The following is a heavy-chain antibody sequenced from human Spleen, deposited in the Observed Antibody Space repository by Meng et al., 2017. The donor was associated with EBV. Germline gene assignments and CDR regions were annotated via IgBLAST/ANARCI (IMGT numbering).Heavy chain of an antibody. J-gene: IGHJ4*02. CDR2: LIPMCGAP. D-gene: IGHD3-10*01. Sequence: VRGGRSGAGMEGAGSSLKAACMTSGGPFRSDVISWVRQAPGQGLEWLGGLIPMCGAPNYAQKFQGRVTITADESTSTHYMELSSLRSEDTAVYYCASESGRGYTPDYWGQGTLVTVSS. V-gene: IGHV1-69*12. CDR1: GGPFRSDV. CDR3: ASESGRGYTPDY.